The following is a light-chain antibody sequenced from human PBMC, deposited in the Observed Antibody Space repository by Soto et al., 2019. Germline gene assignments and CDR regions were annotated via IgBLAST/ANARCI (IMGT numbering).Light chain of an antibody. CDR3: AIWDDSLNVYV. CDR1: SSHIGSNP. Sequence: QSVLTQPSSASGTPGQRVTISCSGGSSHIGSNPVSCDHQVPGKAPHLLICSTHQRPSGVPDRFAGSKSGTSVSLAISGLQSEDGAEYYGAIWDDSLNVYVLGTGTKVTVL. V-gene: IGLV1-44*01. CDR2: STH. J-gene: IGLJ1*01.